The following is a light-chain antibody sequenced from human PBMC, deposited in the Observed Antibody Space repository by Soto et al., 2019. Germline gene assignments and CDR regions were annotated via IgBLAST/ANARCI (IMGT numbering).Light chain of an antibody. CDR2: GAS. Sequence: EIVMTQSPATLFVSPGERATLSCRASQTVSDDLAWYQQKPGQAPRLLIYGASTRATDIPARFSGGGSGTEFTLTISSLQSEDSAIYYCNQYHDWPPFTFGPGTKVNI. CDR3: NQYHDWPPFT. J-gene: IGKJ3*01. CDR1: QTVSDD. V-gene: IGKV3-15*01.